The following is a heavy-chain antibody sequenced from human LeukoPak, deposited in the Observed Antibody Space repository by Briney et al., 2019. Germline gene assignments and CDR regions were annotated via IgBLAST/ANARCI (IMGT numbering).Heavy chain of an antibody. CDR1: GDTFSNYA. V-gene: IGHV1-69*13. CDR2: IIPVFAIA. J-gene: IGHJ6*03. D-gene: IGHD3-22*01. Sequence: SVTVSCKASGDTFSNYAIGWVRQAPGQGLEWMAVIIPVFAIADSAQKFQGRVTITADESTSTVYMEMSSLTSEDTAVYYCARLGYDSSELDYDYYYIDVWGKGTTVTVSS. CDR3: ARLGYDSSELDYDYYYIDV.